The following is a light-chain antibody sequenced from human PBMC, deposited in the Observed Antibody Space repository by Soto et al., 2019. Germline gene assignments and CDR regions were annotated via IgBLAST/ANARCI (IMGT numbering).Light chain of an antibody. Sequence: EIVLTQSPGTLSLSPGERATLSCRASQSVSSSYLAWYQQKPGQAPRLLIYGASSRATGIPDRFSGSGSGTDFTLTISRLEPEDFAVYYCQQYGSCEWTFGQGTKVEIK. CDR3: QQYGSCEWT. V-gene: IGKV3-20*01. CDR1: QSVSSSY. CDR2: GAS. J-gene: IGKJ1*01.